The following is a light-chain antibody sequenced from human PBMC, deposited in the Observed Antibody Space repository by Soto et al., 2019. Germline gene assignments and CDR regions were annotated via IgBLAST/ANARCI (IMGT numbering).Light chain of an antibody. CDR1: SSDVGGYNY. V-gene: IGLV2-14*01. CDR2: EVS. Sequence: HSALTQPASVSGSPGQSITISCTGTSSDVGGYNYVSWYQQHPGKAPKLMIYEVSNRPSGVSNRFSGSKSGNTASLTISGLQAEDEADYYCSSYTSSSTYVFGTGIKVTVL. CDR3: SSYTSSSTYV. J-gene: IGLJ1*01.